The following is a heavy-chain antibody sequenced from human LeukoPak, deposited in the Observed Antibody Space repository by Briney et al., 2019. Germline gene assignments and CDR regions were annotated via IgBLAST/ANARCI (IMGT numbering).Heavy chain of an antibody. J-gene: IGHJ4*02. CDR2: INQDGSAQ. Sequence: PGGSLRLSCAASGFTFDDYGMSWVRQAPGKGLEWVANINQDGSAQNYVDSVKGRFTFSRDNAMNSLFLQMNSLRAEDTAVYYCARDVHGGAFDYWGQGTLVTVSS. CDR3: ARDVHGGAFDY. D-gene: IGHD4-23*01. V-gene: IGHV3-7*01. CDR1: GFTFDDYG.